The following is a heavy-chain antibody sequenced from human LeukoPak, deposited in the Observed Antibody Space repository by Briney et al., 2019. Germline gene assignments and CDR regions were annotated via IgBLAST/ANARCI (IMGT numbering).Heavy chain of an antibody. CDR3: ARVMEQLAGDYYYYYYMDI. CDR2: IYYSGST. Sequence: SETLSLTCTVSGGSISSYYWSWIRQPPGKGLEWIGYIYYSGSTNYNPSLKSRVTISVDTSKNQFSLKLSSVTAADTAVYYCARVMEQLAGDYYYYYYMDIWGKGTTVTISS. J-gene: IGHJ6*03. V-gene: IGHV4-59*01. D-gene: IGHD6-13*01. CDR1: GGSISSYY.